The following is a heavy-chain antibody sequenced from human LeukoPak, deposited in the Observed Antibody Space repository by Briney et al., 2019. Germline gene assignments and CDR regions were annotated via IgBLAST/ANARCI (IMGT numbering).Heavy chain of an antibody. Sequence: ASVKVSCKASGYTFTSYYMHWVRQAPGQGLEWMGIINPSGGSTSYAQKFQGRVTMTRDMSTSTVYMELSSLRSEDTAVYYCAREIPAKYYDFWSGRGYYYYMDVWGKGTTVTVSS. CDR2: INPSGGST. CDR3: AREIPAKYYDFWSGRGYYYYMDV. CDR1: GYTFTSYY. D-gene: IGHD3-3*01. J-gene: IGHJ6*03. V-gene: IGHV1-46*01.